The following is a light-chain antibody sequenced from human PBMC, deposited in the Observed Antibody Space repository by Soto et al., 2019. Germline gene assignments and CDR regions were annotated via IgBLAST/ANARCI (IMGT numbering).Light chain of an antibody. V-gene: IGKV1-39*01. CDR2: AAS. CDR1: QSISGY. CDR3: QQSYSRPWT. J-gene: IGKJ1*01. Sequence: DIQMTQSPSSLSASVGDRVTITCRASQSISGYLNWYQQKPGRAPRLLIYAASSLQSGAPSRFSGSGSGTGFTLTISSLQPEDFASYYCQQSYSRPWTFGQGTKVEIQ.